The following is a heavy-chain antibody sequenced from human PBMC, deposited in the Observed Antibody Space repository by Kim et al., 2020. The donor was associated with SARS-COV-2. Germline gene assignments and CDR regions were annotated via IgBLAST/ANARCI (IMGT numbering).Heavy chain of an antibody. CDR3: ARGQGGYGSGLTYGMDV. V-gene: IGHV4-34*01. CDR2: INHSGST. CDR1: GGSFSGYY. Sequence: SETLSLTCAVYGGSFSGYYWSWIRQPPGKGLEWIGEINHSGSTNYNPSLKRRVTISVDTSKNQFSLKLSSVTAADTAVYYCARGQGGYGSGLTYGMDVWG. D-gene: IGHD3-10*01. J-gene: IGHJ6*01.